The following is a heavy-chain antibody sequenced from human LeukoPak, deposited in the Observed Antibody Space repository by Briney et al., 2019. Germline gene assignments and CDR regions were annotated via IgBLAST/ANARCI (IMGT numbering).Heavy chain of an antibody. CDR2: IHPNSGGT. CDR3: GRKSASRKTSEFDY. J-gene: IGHJ4*02. CDR1: GYTFTDYY. D-gene: IGHD2-2*01. Sequence: ASVKVSCKASGYTFTDYYMNWVRQTPGQGLEWMGWIHPNSGGTNYAQKFQGRVTMTRDTSISTAYMELSRLTFDDTAVYYCGRKSASRKTSEFDYWGQGTLVTVSS. V-gene: IGHV1-2*02.